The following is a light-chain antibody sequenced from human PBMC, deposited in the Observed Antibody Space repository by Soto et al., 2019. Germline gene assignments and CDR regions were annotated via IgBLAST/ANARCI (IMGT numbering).Light chain of an antibody. CDR2: DAS. J-gene: IGKJ4*01. Sequence: EIGLTQSPATLSLSPGERATLSCRASQSVSSYLAWYQQKPGQAPRLLIYDASNRATGIPARFSGSGSGTDVTLTISSLEPEDFAVYYCQQRSNWPPGLTVGGETKVEIK. V-gene: IGKV3-11*01. CDR1: QSVSSY. CDR3: QQRSNWPPGLT.